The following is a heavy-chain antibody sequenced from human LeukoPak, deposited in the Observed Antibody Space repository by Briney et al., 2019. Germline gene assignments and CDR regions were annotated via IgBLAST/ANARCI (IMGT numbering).Heavy chain of an antibody. D-gene: IGHD1-26*01. J-gene: IGHJ4*02. V-gene: IGHV3-15*07. CDR2: IRSKADGGTP. CDR1: GFSFSDAW. CDR3: ASLVGATI. Sequence: PGGSLRLSCGASGFSFSDAWMNWVRQAPGKGLEWVGHIRSKADGGTPDYIAPVKGSFTISRDDSKDTLYLQMNSLRAEDTAVYYCASLVGATIWGQGTLVTVSS.